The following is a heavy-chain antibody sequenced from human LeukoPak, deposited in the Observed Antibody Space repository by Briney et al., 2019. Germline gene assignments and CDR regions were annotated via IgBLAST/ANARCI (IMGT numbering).Heavy chain of an antibody. J-gene: IGHJ4*02. CDR2: INPNSGGT. CDR1: GYIFTGYY. Sequence: ASVKVSCKASGYIFTGYYMHWVRQAPGQGLEWMGWINPNSGGTKYAQQFQGRVTMTRDTSISTTYMELSRLTSDDTAVYHCARGEGDSSSWPLNYWGQGTLVPVSS. CDR3: ARGEGDSSSWPLNY. D-gene: IGHD6-13*01. V-gene: IGHV1-2*02.